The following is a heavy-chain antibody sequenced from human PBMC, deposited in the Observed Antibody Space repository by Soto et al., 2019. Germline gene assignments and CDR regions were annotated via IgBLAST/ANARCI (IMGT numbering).Heavy chain of an antibody. V-gene: IGHV3-23*01. CDR2: ISGSGGST. Sequence: EVQLLESGGGLVQPGGSLRLSCAASGFTFSSYAMSWVRQAPGKGLEWVSAISGSGGSTYYADSVKGRYTISRDNSKNTLNLQMNSLRAEDTAVYYCAKDGLGYSYGPGYYYGMDVWGQGTTVTVSS. CDR3: AKDGLGYSYGPGYYYGMDV. CDR1: GFTFSSYA. J-gene: IGHJ6*02. D-gene: IGHD5-18*01.